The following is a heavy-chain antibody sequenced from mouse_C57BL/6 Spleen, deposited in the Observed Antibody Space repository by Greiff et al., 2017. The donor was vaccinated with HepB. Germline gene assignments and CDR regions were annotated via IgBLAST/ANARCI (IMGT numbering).Heavy chain of an antibody. CDR3: ARPNWGGAMDY. D-gene: IGHD4-1*01. CDR1: GYAFSSYW. J-gene: IGHJ4*01. CDR2: IYPGDGDT. Sequence: VQLQESGAELVKPGASVKISCKASGYAFSSYWMNWVKQRPGKGLEWIGQIYPGDGDTNYNGKFKGKATLTADKSSSTAYMQLSSLTSEDSAVYFCARPNWGGAMDYWGQGTSVTVSS. V-gene: IGHV1-80*01.